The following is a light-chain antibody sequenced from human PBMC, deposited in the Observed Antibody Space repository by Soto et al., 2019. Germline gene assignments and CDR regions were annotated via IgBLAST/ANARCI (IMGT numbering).Light chain of an antibody. Sequence: DIVMTQSPVTLSVSPGDRATLSCRASQSVSSNFAWYQQKPGQAPRLLIYGASTRATGIPARFSGSGSGTEFTLTISSLQSEDFAVYYCQQYNNWPLTFGGGTKVEIK. CDR3: QQYNNWPLT. CDR2: GAS. V-gene: IGKV3D-15*01. CDR1: QSVSSN. J-gene: IGKJ4*01.